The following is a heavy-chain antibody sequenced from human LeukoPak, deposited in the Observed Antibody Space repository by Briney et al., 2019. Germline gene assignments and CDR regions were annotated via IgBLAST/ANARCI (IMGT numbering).Heavy chain of an antibody. J-gene: IGHJ5*02. CDR2: IYSGGTT. Sequence: PGGSLRLSCLVSGFTDSSNYMSWVRQTPGKGLKWVSVIYSGGTTKYEDSVKGRFTIHRDTSKNTLYLQMNSPRVQGTAVYYFASKLTTGSWGQGNLVTVPS. V-gene: IGHV3-66*01. CDR1: GFTDSSNY. CDR3: ASKLTTGS. D-gene: IGHD4-17*01.